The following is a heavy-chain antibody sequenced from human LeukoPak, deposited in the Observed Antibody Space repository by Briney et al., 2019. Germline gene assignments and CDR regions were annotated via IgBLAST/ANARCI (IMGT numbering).Heavy chain of an antibody. CDR3: AKTVGALDY. CDR2: ISPGGGGT. Sequence: QTGGSLRLSCAASGFTFSSSVMTWVRQAPGKGLEWVSVISPGGGGTYYADSVKGRFTVSRDNSKNTLYLQMNSLRAEDTAVYYCAKTVGALDYWGQGTLVTVSP. V-gene: IGHV3-23*01. D-gene: IGHD1-26*01. J-gene: IGHJ4*02. CDR1: GFTFSSSV.